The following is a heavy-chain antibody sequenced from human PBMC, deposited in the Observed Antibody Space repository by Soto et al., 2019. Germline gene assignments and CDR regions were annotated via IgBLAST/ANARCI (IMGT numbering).Heavy chain of an antibody. D-gene: IGHD1-1*01. CDR2: IYYSGST. CDR3: TRSPRTGYYYYYYMDV. V-gene: IGHV4-59*01. Sequence: SETLSLTCTVSGGSISSYYWSWIRQPPGKGLEWIGYIYYSGSTNYNPSLKSRVTISVDTSKNQFSLKLSSVTAADTAVYYCTRSPRTGYYYYYYMDVWGKGTTVTVSS. J-gene: IGHJ6*03. CDR1: GGSISSYY.